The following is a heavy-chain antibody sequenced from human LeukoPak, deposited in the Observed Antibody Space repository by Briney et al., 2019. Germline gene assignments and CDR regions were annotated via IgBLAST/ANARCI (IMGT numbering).Heavy chain of an antibody. J-gene: IGHJ4*02. D-gene: IGHD5-24*01. CDR3: ASLVEMATIRVFDY. CDR1: GYTFTGYY. Sequence: ASVKVSCKASGYTFTGYYMHWVRQAPGQGLEWMGRINPNSGGTNYAQKFQGRVTMTRDTSISTAYMELSRLRSDDTAVYYCASLVEMATIRVFDYWGQGTLVTVSP. CDR2: INPNSGGT. V-gene: IGHV1-2*06.